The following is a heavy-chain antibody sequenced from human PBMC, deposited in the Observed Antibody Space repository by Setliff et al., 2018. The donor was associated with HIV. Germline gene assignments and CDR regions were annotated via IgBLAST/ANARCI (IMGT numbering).Heavy chain of an antibody. V-gene: IGHV4-59*08. J-gene: IGHJ4*02. CDR2: IYDSGAT. D-gene: IGHD2-21*01. CDR1: GGSISGFY. Sequence: SETLSLTCTVSGGSISGFYWSWIRQSPGNGLEWIGWIYDSGATKYNPSLKSRVTISVDTSKNQFSLKLSSVTAADTAVYFCARVHLYDATAYYSSFESWGPGILVTVSS. CDR3: ARVHLYDATAYYSSFES.